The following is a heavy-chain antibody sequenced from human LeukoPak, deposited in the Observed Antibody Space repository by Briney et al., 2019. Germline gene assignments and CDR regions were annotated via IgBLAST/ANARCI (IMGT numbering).Heavy chain of an antibody. Sequence: GGSLRLSCAASRFTFSSYSMNWVRQAPGKGLEWVSVIYSGGSTYYADSVKGRFTISRDNSKNTLYLQMNSLRAEDTAVYYCAKDRSTDVDYWGQGTLVTVSS. D-gene: IGHD3-10*01. V-gene: IGHV3-66*01. CDR1: RFTFSSYS. CDR2: IYSGGST. CDR3: AKDRSTDVDY. J-gene: IGHJ4*02.